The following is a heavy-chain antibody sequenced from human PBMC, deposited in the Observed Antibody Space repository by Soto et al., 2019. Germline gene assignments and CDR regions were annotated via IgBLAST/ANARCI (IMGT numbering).Heavy chain of an antibody. Sequence: SETLSLTCSVSGGSINSYWWSWIRQPAGKGLEWIGRVYSSGTTDYNPSLNSRATMSVETSKSQFSLKPSSVTAADTAVYYCARDIGSFAYGEGYWGQGIQVTVSS. D-gene: IGHD3-10*01. V-gene: IGHV4-4*07. J-gene: IGHJ4*02. CDR1: GGSINSYW. CDR3: ARDIGSFAYGEGY. CDR2: VYSSGTT.